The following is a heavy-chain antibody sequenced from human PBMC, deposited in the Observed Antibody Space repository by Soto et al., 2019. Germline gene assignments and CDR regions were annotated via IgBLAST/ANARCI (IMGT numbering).Heavy chain of an antibody. V-gene: IGHV1-3*01. CDR2: INAGNGNT. J-gene: IGHJ6*01. Sequence: WVHQEKGQRLEWMGWINAGNGNTKYSQKFQGRVTVTRDTSASTAYMELSSLRSEGTAVYYCARDQEYCSSTSRHTPYYHGLDV. CDR3: ARDQEYCSSTSRHTPYYHGLDV. D-gene: IGHD2-2*02.